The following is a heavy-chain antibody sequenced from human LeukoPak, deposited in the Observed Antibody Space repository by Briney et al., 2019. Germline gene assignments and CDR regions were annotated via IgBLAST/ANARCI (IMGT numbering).Heavy chain of an antibody. D-gene: IGHD4-23*01. CDR3: ARNSNPKYSVTTFDY. CDR2: IYYSGST. V-gene: IGHV4-31*03. J-gene: IGHJ4*02. Sequence: SETLSRTCTVSGGSISSGGYYWSWIRQHPGKGLEWIGYIYYSGSTYYNPSLKSRVTISVDTSKNQFSLKLSSVTAADTAVYYCARNSNPKYSVTTFDYWGQGTLVTVSS. CDR1: GGSISSGGYY.